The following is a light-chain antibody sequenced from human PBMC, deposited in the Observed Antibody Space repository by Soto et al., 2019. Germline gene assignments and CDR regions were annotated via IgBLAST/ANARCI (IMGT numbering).Light chain of an antibody. J-gene: IGKJ5*01. Sequence: DIQMTQSRSSHSASVVHTVTVPYRPSQSISTYLNWYQQKPGKAPNLLIYTTSSLHSGVPSRFSGSGSGTDFTLTISSLQPEDFATYCFQQSYSTPITFGQGTRLEIK. CDR2: TTS. V-gene: IGKV1-39*01. CDR1: QSISTY. CDR3: QQSYSTPIT.